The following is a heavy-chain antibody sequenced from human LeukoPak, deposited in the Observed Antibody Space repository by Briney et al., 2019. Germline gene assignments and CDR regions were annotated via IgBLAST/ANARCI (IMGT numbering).Heavy chain of an antibody. CDR1: GGSISSGGYS. D-gene: IGHD5-18*01. CDR3: ASGGYSYGFDY. V-gene: IGHV4-30-2*01. CDR2: IYHNGNT. Sequence: SSETLSLTCAVSGGSISSGGYSWSWLRQPPGKGLEWIGYIYHNGNTYYSPSLKSRVTISVDRSKNQLSLKLSSVTAADTAMYYCASGGYSYGFDYWGQGTLVTVSS. J-gene: IGHJ4*02.